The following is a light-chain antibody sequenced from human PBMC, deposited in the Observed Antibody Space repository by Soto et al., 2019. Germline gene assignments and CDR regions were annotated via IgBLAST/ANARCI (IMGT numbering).Light chain of an antibody. CDR2: GVY. Sequence: EIVITQSPTILSVSPGEIATLSCMASQSVSSNLAWYQQKPGQAPRLLIYGVYTRAPGIPARFSGSGSGTEFTLTISSLQSEDFAVYYCQQYNKWPPLTFGGGTKVDIK. V-gene: IGKV3D-15*01. CDR3: QQYNKWPPLT. CDR1: QSVSSN. J-gene: IGKJ4*01.